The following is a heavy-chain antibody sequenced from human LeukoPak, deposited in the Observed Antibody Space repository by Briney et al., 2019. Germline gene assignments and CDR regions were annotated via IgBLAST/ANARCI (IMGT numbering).Heavy chain of an antibody. CDR3: ARAAYDSSGYYPFDY. V-gene: IGHV1-18*01. Sequence: ASVKVSCKASGYTFTSYGISWVRQAPGQGLEWMGWISAYNGSTNYAQKLQGRVTMTTDTPTSTAYMELRSLRSDDTAVYYCARAAYDSSGYYPFDYWGQGTLVTVSS. J-gene: IGHJ4*02. D-gene: IGHD3-22*01. CDR1: GYTFTSYG. CDR2: ISAYNGST.